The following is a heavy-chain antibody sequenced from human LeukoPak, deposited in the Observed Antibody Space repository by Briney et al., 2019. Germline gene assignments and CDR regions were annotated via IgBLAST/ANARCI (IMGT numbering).Heavy chain of an antibody. CDR2: MNPHSGKT. Sequence: GASVKVSCKASGYPFNNYDINWVRQATGQGLEWMGWMNPHSGKTGYAQNFQGRVTMTRDTSISTAYMELSSLRSEDTAVYYCARNTFSTYYDFWSGPFDYWGQGTLVTVSS. CDR3: ARNTFSTYYDFWSGPFDY. J-gene: IGHJ4*02. CDR1: GYPFNNYD. V-gene: IGHV1-8*01. D-gene: IGHD3-3*01.